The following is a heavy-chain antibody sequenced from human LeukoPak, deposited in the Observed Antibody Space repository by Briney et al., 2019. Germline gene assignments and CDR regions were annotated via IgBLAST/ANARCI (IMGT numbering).Heavy chain of an antibody. D-gene: IGHD6-19*01. CDR1: GYTFASYD. Sequence: ASVKVSCKASGYTFASYDINWVRQATGQGLEWMGWMNPNSGNTGYAQKFQGRVTMTRNTSISTAYMELSSLRSEDTAAYYCARGRLSSSGWYGHYWGQGTLVTVSS. J-gene: IGHJ4*02. CDR2: MNPNSGNT. CDR3: ARGRLSSSGWYGHY. V-gene: IGHV1-8*01.